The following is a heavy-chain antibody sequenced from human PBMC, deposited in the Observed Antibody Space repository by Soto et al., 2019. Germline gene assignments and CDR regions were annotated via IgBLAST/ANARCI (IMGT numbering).Heavy chain of an antibody. D-gene: IGHD3-10*01. CDR2: IDWDDDK. J-gene: IGHJ4*02. CDR1: GFSLSTSGMS. V-gene: IGHV2-70*20. CDR3: ARPTYYYGSGSYYIGNFDY. Sequence: SGPTLVNPTQTLTLTCTFSGFSLSTSGMSVSWVRQPPGKALEWLALIDWDDDKYYSTSLKTRLTISKDTSKNQVVLTMTNMDPVDTATYYCARPTYYYGSGSYYIGNFDYWGQGTLVTASS.